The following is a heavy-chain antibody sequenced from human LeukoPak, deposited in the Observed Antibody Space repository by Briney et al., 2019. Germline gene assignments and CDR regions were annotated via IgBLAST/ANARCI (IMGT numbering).Heavy chain of an antibody. CDR3: ARARRPSWYFP. Sequence: PSETLSLTCTVSGGSIRSYYWSWIRQPPGKGLEWMGYIFYSGSTNYNPSLTSRVNISVDQSKHQFSVKLSSVTAADTAVYFCARARRPSWYFPWGEGALLTVSS. V-gene: IGHV4-59*01. J-gene: IGHJ5*02. CDR1: GGSIRSYY. CDR2: IFYSGST. D-gene: IGHD6-13*01.